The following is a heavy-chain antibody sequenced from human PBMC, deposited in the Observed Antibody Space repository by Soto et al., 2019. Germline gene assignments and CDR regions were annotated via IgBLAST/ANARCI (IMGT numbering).Heavy chain of an antibody. J-gene: IGHJ4*02. CDR2: IYHSGST. V-gene: IGHV4-4*02. CDR3: ARGGSGWYFDY. Sequence: PSETRSRTCAVSGGSISSSNWWSLFRQPPGKGLEWIGEIYHSGSTNYNPSLKSRVTISVDKSKNQFSLKLSSVTAADTAVYYCARGGSGWYFDYWGQGTLVTVSS. CDR1: GGSISSSNW. D-gene: IGHD6-19*01.